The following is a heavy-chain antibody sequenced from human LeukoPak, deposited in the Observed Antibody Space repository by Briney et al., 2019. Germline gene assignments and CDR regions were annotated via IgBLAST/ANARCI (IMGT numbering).Heavy chain of an antibody. CDR3: AKDSDYYDSSGYRVY. J-gene: IGHJ4*02. Sequence: PGGSLRLSCAASGFTFSSYAMSWVRQAPGKGLEWVSAISGSGGSTYYADSVKGRFTISRDNSKNTLYLKMNSLRAEDTAVYYCAKDSDYYDSSGYRVYWGQGTLVTVSS. V-gene: IGHV3-23*01. D-gene: IGHD3-22*01. CDR1: GFTFSSYA. CDR2: ISGSGGST.